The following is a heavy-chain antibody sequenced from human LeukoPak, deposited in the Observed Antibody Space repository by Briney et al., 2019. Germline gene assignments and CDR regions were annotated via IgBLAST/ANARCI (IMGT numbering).Heavy chain of an antibody. J-gene: IGHJ4*02. CDR3: ARDPRGYYDSSGRRGYFDY. Sequence: PGGSLRLSCAASGFTVSSNYMSWVRQAPGKGLEWVSVIYSGGSTYYADSMKGRFTISRDNSKNTLYLQMNSLRAEDTAVYYCARDPRGYYDSSGRRGYFDYWGQGTLVTVSS. D-gene: IGHD3-22*01. CDR2: IYSGGST. CDR1: GFTVSSNY. V-gene: IGHV3-66*01.